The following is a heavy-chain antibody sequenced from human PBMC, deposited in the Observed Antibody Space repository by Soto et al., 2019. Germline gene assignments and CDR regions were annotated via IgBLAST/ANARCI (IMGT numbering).Heavy chain of an antibody. J-gene: IGHJ4*02. CDR1: GNFCSKFG. D-gene: IGHD1-26*01. CDR2: INGHTGST. V-gene: IGHV1-18*01. Sequence: QVQLVQSGAEGKRPGASVKVSCKTPGNFCSKFGISWVRQAPGQGLEWMGWINGHTGSTNYAPKFRGRVTMTTDTSTGILYVELSSLTSDDTAVYYCGRDGDQWDPRYLDYWGQGTLVSV. CDR3: GRDGDQWDPRYLDY.